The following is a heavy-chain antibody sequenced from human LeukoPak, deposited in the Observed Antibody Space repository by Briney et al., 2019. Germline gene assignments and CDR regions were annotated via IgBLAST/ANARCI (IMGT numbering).Heavy chain of an antibody. CDR2: IYYSGST. J-gene: IGHJ4*02. V-gene: IGHV4-31*03. D-gene: IGHD3-10*02. CDR1: GGSISSGGYY. CDR3: ARVILFGELLLGYFDY. Sequence: PSQTLSPTCTVSGGSISSGGYYWSWIRQHPGKGLEWIGYIYYSGSTYYNPSLKSRVTISVDTSKNQFSLKLSSVTAADTAVYYCARVILFGELLLGYFDYWGQGTLVTVSS.